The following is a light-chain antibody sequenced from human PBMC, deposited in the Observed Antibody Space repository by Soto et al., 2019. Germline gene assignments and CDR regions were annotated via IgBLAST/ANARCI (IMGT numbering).Light chain of an antibody. CDR3: QQIYTIPLT. Sequence: IQIAHFSTPLSDSLWARVTNHYRASQSIGSYLNWYQQKPGKAPNLLIHGGSILQSGVPPRFSGGGGGTDFTLTISSLQPEDFASYYCQQIYTIPLTFGGGTKV. CDR1: QSIGSY. J-gene: IGKJ4*01. CDR2: GGS. V-gene: IGKV1-39*01.